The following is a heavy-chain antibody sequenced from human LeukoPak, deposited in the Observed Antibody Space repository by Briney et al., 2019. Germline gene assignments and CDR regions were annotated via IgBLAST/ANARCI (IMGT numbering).Heavy chain of an antibody. CDR3: ARGYSGSYGRFDS. CDR2: IYYSGST. V-gene: IGHV4-59*01. Sequence: SETLSLTCSVSGGSISSYYWSWIRQPPGKGLEWIGYIYYSGSTGYNPSLKSRVTISVDTSKNQFSLKLSSVTAADTAVYYCARGYSGSYGRFDSWGQGTLVTVSS. D-gene: IGHD1-26*01. CDR1: GGSISSYY. J-gene: IGHJ5*01.